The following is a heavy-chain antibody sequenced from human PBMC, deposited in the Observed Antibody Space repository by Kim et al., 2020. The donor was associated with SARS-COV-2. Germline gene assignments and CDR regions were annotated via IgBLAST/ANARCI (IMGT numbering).Heavy chain of an antibody. J-gene: IGHJ4*02. Sequence: ASVKVSCKASGYTFTRYAMHWVRQAPGQRLEWMGWINGGNGYTKYSQNFQGRVTITRDTSASTAYMELSSLRSEDTAVYYCARGRDGFGELFNYWGQGTLVTVSS. V-gene: IGHV1-3*01. CDR1: GYTFTRYA. CDR2: INGGNGYT. CDR3: ARGRDGFGELFNY. D-gene: IGHD3-10*01.